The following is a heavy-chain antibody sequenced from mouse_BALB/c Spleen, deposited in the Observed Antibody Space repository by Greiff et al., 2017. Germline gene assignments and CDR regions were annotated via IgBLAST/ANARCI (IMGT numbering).Heavy chain of an antibody. CDR1: GYSITSDYA. CDR3: ARSGDYRYDVAY. Sequence: EVMLVESGPGLVKPSQSLSLTCTVTGYSITSDYAWNWIRQFPGNKLEWMGYISYSGSTSYNPSLKSRISITRDTSKNQFFLQLNSVTTEDTSTYYCARSGDYRYDVAYWGQGTLVTVSA. J-gene: IGHJ3*01. D-gene: IGHD2-14*01. V-gene: IGHV3-2*02. CDR2: ISYSGST.